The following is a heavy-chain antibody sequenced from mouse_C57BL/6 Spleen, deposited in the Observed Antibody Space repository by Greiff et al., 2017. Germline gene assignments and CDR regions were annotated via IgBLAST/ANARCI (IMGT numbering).Heavy chain of an antibody. Sequence: VQLQQSGAELVRPGASVKLSCKASGYTFTDYYINWVKQRPGQGLEWIARIYPGSGNTYYNEKFKGKATLTAEKSSSTAYMQLSSLTSEDSAVYFCARFSLDYWGQGTTLTVSS. CDR2: IYPGSGNT. CDR1: GYTFTDYY. J-gene: IGHJ2*01. V-gene: IGHV1-76*01. CDR3: ARFSLDY.